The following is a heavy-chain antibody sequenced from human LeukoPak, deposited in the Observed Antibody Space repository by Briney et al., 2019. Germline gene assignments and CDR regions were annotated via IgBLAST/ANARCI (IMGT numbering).Heavy chain of an antibody. Sequence: GGSLRLSCAASGFTFSSYGMHWVRQAPGKGLDWVAVISYDGSNKKYADSVKGRFTISRDNSKNTLYLQMNSLRAEDTALYYCARGFPRHYDSRGIKFDYWGQGILVTVSS. CDR3: ARGFPRHYDSRGIKFDY. CDR2: ISYDGSNK. D-gene: IGHD3-22*01. V-gene: IGHV3-30*19. CDR1: GFTFSSYG. J-gene: IGHJ4*02.